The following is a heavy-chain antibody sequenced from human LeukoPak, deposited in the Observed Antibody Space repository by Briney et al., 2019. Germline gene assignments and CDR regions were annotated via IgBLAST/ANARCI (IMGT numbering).Heavy chain of an antibody. CDR3: AKDHSPGWFDP. CDR2: MSGDASST. CDR1: GFTFSTHG. V-gene: IGHV3-74*01. J-gene: IGHJ5*02. D-gene: IGHD5-18*01. Sequence: GGSLRLSCAASGFTFSTHGMHWVRQAPGKGLVWVARMSGDASSTDYADSVKGRYTISRDYAKNTLYLQMDSLGVEDTAMYYCAKDHSPGWFDPWGQGTLVTVSS.